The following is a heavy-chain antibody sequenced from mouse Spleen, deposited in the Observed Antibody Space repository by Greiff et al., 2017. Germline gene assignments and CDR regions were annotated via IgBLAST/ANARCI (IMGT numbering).Heavy chain of an antibody. Sequence: QVQLQQPGAELVMPGASVKLSCKASGYTFTDYEMHWVKQTPVHGLEWIGAIDPETGGTAYNQKFKGKAILTADKSSSTAYMELRSLTSEDSAVYYCTRTGSHFDYWGQGTTLTVSS. CDR1: GYTFTDYE. D-gene: IGHD4-1*01. CDR2: IDPETGGT. CDR3: TRTGSHFDY. V-gene: IGHV1-15*01. J-gene: IGHJ2*01.